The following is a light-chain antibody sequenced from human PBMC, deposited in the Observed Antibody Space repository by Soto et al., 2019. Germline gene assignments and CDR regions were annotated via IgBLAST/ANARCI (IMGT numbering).Light chain of an antibody. CDR3: QQYHTDWT. V-gene: IGKV1-5*01. CDR2: AAS. CDR1: QTINRY. J-gene: IGKJ1*01. Sequence: IRMTQSPSSLSASVGDRVTITCRAGQTINRYLHWYQQKPGKAPSLLIFAASTLVRGVPSRFSGRGSGTEFTLTISSLQADDYATFYCQQYHTDWTFGQGTKVDIK.